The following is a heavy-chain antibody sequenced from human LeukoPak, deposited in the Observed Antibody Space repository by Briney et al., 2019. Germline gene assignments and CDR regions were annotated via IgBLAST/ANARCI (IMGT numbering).Heavy chain of an antibody. V-gene: IGHV3-53*01. CDR2: IYSGGRT. J-gene: IGHJ4*02. CDR3: ARGYIIGPTTDY. Sequence: GGSLRLSCPASGFTVNSNYMTWVRQAPGKGLEWVSLIYSGGRTYYADSVKGRFIISRDNSKNTLCLQMNNLRAEDTAVYYCARGYIIGPTTDYWGQGTLVTDSS. D-gene: IGHD3/OR15-3a*01. CDR1: GFTVNSNY.